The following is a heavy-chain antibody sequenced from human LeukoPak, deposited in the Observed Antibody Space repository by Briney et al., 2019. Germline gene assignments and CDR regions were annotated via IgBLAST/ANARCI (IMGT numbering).Heavy chain of an antibody. V-gene: IGHV4-39*07. Sequence: SETLSLTCTVSGGSISSSSYYWGWIRQPPGKGLEWIGSIYYSGSTYYNPSLKSRVTISVDTSKNQFSLKLSSVTAADTAVYYCARGYCSGGSCYSYYYDNYMHLCGKGTTVNVSS. CDR2: IYYSGST. CDR3: ARGYCSGGSCYSYYYDNYMHL. J-gene: IGHJ6*03. CDR1: GGSISSSSYY. D-gene: IGHD2-15*01.